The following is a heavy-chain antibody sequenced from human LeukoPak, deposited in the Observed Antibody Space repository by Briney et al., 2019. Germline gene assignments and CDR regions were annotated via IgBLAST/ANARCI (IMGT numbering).Heavy chain of an antibody. J-gene: IGHJ5*02. Sequence: PSETLSLTCTVSGGSISSGSYYWSWIRQPAWKGLEWIGRIYTSGSTNYNPSLKSRVTISVDTSKNQFSLKLSSVTAADTAVYYCARGGTYYYDSSGSPKPFDPWGQGTLVTVSS. V-gene: IGHV4-61*02. CDR2: IYTSGST. CDR1: GGSISSGSYY. CDR3: ARGGTYYYDSSGSPKPFDP. D-gene: IGHD3-22*01.